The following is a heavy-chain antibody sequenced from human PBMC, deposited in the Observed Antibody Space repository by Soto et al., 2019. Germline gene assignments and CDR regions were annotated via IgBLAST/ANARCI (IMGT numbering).Heavy chain of an antibody. CDR2: ISSSSSTI. D-gene: IGHD2-2*01. CDR3: AREASNIVVVPAAISSYYYYYYMDV. J-gene: IGHJ6*03. Sequence: GGSLRLSCAASGFTFSSYSMNWVRQAPGKGLGWVSYISSSSSTIYYADSVKGRFTISRDNAKNSLYLQMNSLRAEDTAVYYCAREASNIVVVPAAISSYYYYYYMDVWGKGTTVTVSS. V-gene: IGHV3-48*01. CDR1: GFTFSSYS.